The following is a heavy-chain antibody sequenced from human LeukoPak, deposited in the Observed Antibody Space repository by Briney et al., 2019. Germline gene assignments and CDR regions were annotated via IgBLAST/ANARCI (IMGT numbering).Heavy chain of an antibody. CDR3: ARQVDDILKEGYFDY. D-gene: IGHD3-9*01. V-gene: IGHV5-51*01. CDR2: IYGGDTET. J-gene: IGHJ4*02. Sequence: GESLKISCQASGYTFTNYWIGWVRQMPGKGLEWMGIIYGGDTETRYSPAFQGQVTISADKSMSTAYLQWSSLKASDTAIYYCARQVDDILKEGYFDYWGQGTLVTVSS. CDR1: GYTFTNYW.